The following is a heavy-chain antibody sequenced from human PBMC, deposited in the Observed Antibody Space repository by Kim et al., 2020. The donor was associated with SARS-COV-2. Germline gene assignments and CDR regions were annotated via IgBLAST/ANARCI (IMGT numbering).Heavy chain of an antibody. Sequence: ADSVKGRFTISRDNAKNSLYLQMNSLRAEDTAVYYCARDLFAWTDRYFDLWGRGTLVTVSS. V-gene: IGHV3-21*01. CDR3: ARDLFAWTDRYFDL. J-gene: IGHJ2*01. D-gene: IGHD3-3*01.